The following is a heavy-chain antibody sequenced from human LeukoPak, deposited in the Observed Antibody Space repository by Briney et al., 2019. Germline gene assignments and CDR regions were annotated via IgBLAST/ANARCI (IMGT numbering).Heavy chain of an antibody. J-gene: IGHJ6*03. CDR1: GFTFSSYS. V-gene: IGHV3-48*01. CDR3: AKAYCGGDCYSNYYYYMDV. D-gene: IGHD2-21*01. Sequence: GESLRLSCAASGFTFSSYSMNWVRQAPGKGLDWVSYISSSSTIYYADSVKGRFTISRDNAKNSLYLQMNSLRAKDTAVYYCAKAYCGGDCYSNYYYYMDVWGKGTTVTVSS. CDR2: ISSSSTI.